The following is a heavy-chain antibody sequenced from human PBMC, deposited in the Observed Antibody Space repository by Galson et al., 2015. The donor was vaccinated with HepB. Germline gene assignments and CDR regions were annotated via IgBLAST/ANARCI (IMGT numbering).Heavy chain of an antibody. CDR3: ARQPLLSFGENRAFDI. CDR2: IYPHDSDT. V-gene: IGHV5-51*01. J-gene: IGHJ3*02. D-gene: IGHD3-10*01. CDR1: GSSFTSYW. Sequence: QSGAEVKKPGESLKISCQGSGSSFTSYWIGWVRQMPGKGLEWMGIIYPHDSDTRYSPSFQGQVTISADKSISTAYLQWSSLKASDTAMYYCARQPLLSFGENRAFDIWGQGTMVTVSS.